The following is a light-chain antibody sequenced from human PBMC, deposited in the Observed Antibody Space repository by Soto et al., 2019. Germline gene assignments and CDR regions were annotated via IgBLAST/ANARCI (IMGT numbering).Light chain of an antibody. V-gene: IGKV3-11*01. J-gene: IGKJ1*01. CDR1: QSVSSY. Sequence: EIVLTQSPATLSLSPGERATLSCRASQSVSSYLAWYQQKPGQAPRLLIYGASSRATGIPDRFSASGSGTDLNLIISSLEPEDFAVYYCQHRSNLLWTFGQGTKVHIK. CDR3: QHRSNLLWT. CDR2: GAS.